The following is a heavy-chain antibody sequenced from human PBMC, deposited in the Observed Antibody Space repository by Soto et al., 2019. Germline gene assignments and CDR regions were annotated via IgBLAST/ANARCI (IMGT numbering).Heavy chain of an antibody. CDR2: INSDGSST. J-gene: IGHJ4*02. CDR3: ARVAYCGGDCSVDY. Sequence: GGSLRLSCAASGFTFSSYWMHWVRQAPGKGLVWVSRINSDGSSTSYADSVKGRFTISRDNAKNTLYLQMNSLRAEDTAVYYCARVAYCGGDCSVDYWGQGTLVTVPQ. V-gene: IGHV3-74*01. CDR1: GFTFSSYW. D-gene: IGHD2-21*02.